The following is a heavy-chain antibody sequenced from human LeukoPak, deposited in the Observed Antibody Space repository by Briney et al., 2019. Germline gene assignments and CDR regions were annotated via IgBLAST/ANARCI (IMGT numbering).Heavy chain of an antibody. CDR1: GFTFGSYA. J-gene: IGHJ4*02. CDR3: ANPRGSFDY. CDR2: ISGSGGST. Sequence: GGSLRLSCAASGFTFGSYAMSWVRQAPGKGLDWVSAISGSGGSTYYADSVKGRFTISRDNSKNTLYLQMNSLRAEDTAVYYCANPRGSFDYWGKGTLVTVSS. V-gene: IGHV3-23*01. D-gene: IGHD1-26*01.